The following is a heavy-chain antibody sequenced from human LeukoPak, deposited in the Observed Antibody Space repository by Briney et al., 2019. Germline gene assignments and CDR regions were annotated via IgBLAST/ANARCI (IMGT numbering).Heavy chain of an antibody. CDR3: TRSGFGGGVHFDY. D-gene: IGHD3-16*01. V-gene: IGHV1-8*01. CDR1: GYTFTSYD. J-gene: IGHJ4*02. Sequence: ASVKVSCKASGYTFTSYDINWVRQAVGRGLEWMGWMNPNSGDTGYVEKFQGRVTMTRDTSITTAYMELSSLRSEDTAVYYCTRSGFGGGVHFDYWGQGTPVTVSS. CDR2: MNPNSGDT.